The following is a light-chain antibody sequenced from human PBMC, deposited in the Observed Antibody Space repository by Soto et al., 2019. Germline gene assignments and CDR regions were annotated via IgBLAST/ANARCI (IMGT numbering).Light chain of an antibody. Sequence: QSALTQPASVSGSPGQSITISCTGTSSDVGGYSYVSWYQQHPGKAPKLIIYDVTDRPSGVSNRFSGSKSGNTASLTISGRQTEAEADYSRSSYKSGVTFTFGGGTKLTVL. J-gene: IGLJ2*01. V-gene: IGLV2-14*03. CDR3: SSYKSGVTFT. CDR1: SSDVGGYSY. CDR2: DVT.